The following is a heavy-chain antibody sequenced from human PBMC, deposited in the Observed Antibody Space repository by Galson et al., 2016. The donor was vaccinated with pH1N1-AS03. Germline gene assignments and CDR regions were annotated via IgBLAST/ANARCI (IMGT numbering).Heavy chain of an antibody. CDR2: THTSGSS. Sequence: ETLSLTCTVSGDSISIDYWSWIRQSAGKGLEWIGRTHTSGSSNYNPSLKSRVTMSVDTSRTQFSLKLSSVTAADTAVYYCAYQMGPRGDQDAFDIWGQGTMVTVSS. J-gene: IGHJ3*02. D-gene: IGHD4-17*01. CDR3: AYQMGPRGDQDAFDI. V-gene: IGHV4-4*07. CDR1: GDSISIDY.